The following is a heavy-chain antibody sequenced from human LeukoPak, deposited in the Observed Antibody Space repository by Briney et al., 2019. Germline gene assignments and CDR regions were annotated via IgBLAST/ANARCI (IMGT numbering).Heavy chain of an antibody. Sequence: GGSLRLSCAASGFTFSNYGMHWVRQAPGKGLQWVAVIWYDGSNEYYTGSVRGRFTISRDNAHNTLYLQMNSLRAEDTAVYYCARGSQSTWGFFAYWGQGTRVTVSS. V-gene: IGHV3-33*01. J-gene: IGHJ4*02. CDR3: ARGSQSTWGFFAY. D-gene: IGHD1-1*01. CDR2: IWYDGSNE. CDR1: GFTFSNYG.